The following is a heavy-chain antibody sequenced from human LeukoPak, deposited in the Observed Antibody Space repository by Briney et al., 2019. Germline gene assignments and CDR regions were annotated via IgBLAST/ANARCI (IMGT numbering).Heavy chain of an antibody. CDR1: GFTFSSYA. CDR3: TTGIRGD. Sequence: GGSLRLSCAASGFTFSSYAMTWVRQAPGEGLDWVGRIASKTDGGATDYAAPVKGRFTILRDDSKNTLNLQMNSLKTEDTAVYYCTTGIRGDWGQGTLVTVSS. D-gene: IGHD3-10*01. J-gene: IGHJ4*02. CDR2: IASKTDGGAT. V-gene: IGHV3-15*04.